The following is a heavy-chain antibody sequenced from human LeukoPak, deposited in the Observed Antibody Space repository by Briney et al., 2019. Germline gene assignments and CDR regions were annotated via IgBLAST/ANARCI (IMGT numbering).Heavy chain of an antibody. J-gene: IGHJ5*02. CDR3: ATVKYDYGDPVGWFDP. CDR2: ILSTGTT. D-gene: IGHD4-17*01. V-gene: IGHV3-23*01. CDR1: GFTFSSYA. Sequence: GGSLRLSCAASGFTFSSYAMSWVRQAPGKGLEWVSHILSTGTTYYADSVRGRCTISRDNSKNTLYLLMTSLRADDTAVYYCATVKYDYGDPVGWFDPWGQGTLVTVSS.